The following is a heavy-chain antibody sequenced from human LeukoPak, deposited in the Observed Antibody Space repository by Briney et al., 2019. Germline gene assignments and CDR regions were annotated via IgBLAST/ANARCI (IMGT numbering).Heavy chain of an antibody. Sequence: GGSLRLSCAASGFTFDDYGMSWVRQAPGKGLEWVSGINWNGGSTGYADSVKGRFTISRDNAKNSLYLQMNSLRAEDTALNYCARDDCSSTSCPPDYWGQGTLVTVSS. CDR2: INWNGGST. CDR3: ARDDCSSTSCPPDY. J-gene: IGHJ4*02. D-gene: IGHD2-2*01. V-gene: IGHV3-20*04. CDR1: GFTFDDYG.